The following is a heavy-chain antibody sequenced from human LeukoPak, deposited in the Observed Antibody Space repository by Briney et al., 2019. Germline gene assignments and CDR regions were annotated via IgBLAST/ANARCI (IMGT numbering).Heavy chain of an antibody. CDR1: GFSLSTSGVS. CDR3: SRRPRTAMVGFDY. D-gene: IGHD5-18*01. V-gene: IGHV2-5*01. Sequence: SRPTLVKPTQILTLTRTFSGFSLSTSGVSVGWIRHPPAKAMEWLTILFCNDDKRYNPSLKSRLTITNGTSKNQVVLTMTNMDPVYTSTCDCSRRPRTAMVGFDYWGQGTLVTVSS. CDR2: LFCNDDK. J-gene: IGHJ4*02.